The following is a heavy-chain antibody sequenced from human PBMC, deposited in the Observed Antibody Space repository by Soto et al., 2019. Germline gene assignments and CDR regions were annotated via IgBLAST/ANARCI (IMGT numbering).Heavy chain of an antibody. V-gene: IGHV4-39*01. CDR2: IYYSGST. CDR1: GGSISSSSYY. Sequence: QLQLQESGPGLVKPSETLSLTCTVSGGSISSSSYYWGWIRQPPGKGLEWIGSIYYSGSTYYNPSLKSRVSISVDTSKNQFSLKLSSVTAADTAVYYCARCIPTTGNWFDPWGQGTLVTVSS. J-gene: IGHJ5*02. D-gene: IGHD1-26*01. CDR3: ARCIPTTGNWFDP.